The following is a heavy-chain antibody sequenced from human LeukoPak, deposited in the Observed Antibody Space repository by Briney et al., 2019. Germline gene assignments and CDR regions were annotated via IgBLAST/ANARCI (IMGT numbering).Heavy chain of an antibody. CDR2: INPNSGGT. V-gene: IGHV1-2*02. CDR3: ARGRSIAARLGGY. Sequence: ASVKVSCKASGYTFTGYYMHWVRQAPGQGLEWMGWINPNSGGTNYAQKFQGRVTMTRNTSISTAYMELSSLRSEDTAVYYCARGRSIAARLGGYWGQGTLVTVSS. J-gene: IGHJ4*02. D-gene: IGHD6-6*01. CDR1: GYTFTGYY.